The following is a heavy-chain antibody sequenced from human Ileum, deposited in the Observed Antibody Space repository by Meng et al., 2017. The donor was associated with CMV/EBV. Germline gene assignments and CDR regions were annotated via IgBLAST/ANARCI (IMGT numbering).Heavy chain of an antibody. CDR2: ISTSGST. CDR3: ARTYSSSSGITFDY. Sequence: VQLHELGPGLVKPSETLSPTCTVSGGSISSYYWSWIRQPAGKGLEWIGRISTSGSTNYNPSLKSRVTMSVDASKNQFSLKLTSVTAADTAVYFCARTYSSSSGITFDYWGQGTLVTVSS. CDR1: GGSISSYY. J-gene: IGHJ4*02. D-gene: IGHD6-6*01. V-gene: IGHV4-4*07.